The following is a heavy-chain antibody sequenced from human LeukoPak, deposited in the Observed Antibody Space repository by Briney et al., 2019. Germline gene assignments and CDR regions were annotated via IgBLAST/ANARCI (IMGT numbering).Heavy chain of an antibody. Sequence: GASVKVSCKASGYSFTGYFLHWVRQAPGQGLEWMGIINPSGGSTSYAQKFQGRVTMTRDTSTSTVYMELSSLRSEDTAVYYCARGTPTTVSFDYWGQGTLVTVSS. CDR1: GYSFTGYF. CDR3: ARGTPTTVSFDY. J-gene: IGHJ4*02. CDR2: INPSGGST. D-gene: IGHD4-11*01. V-gene: IGHV1-46*01.